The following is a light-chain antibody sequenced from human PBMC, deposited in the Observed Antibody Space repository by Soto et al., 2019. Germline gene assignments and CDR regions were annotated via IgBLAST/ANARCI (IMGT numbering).Light chain of an antibody. J-gene: IGKJ1*01. CDR3: QQHWNWPQT. CDR1: QSVGTY. V-gene: IGKV3-15*01. Sequence: ETVMTQSPATLSVSPGERATLSCRASQSVGTYSAWYQQKPGQAHRLLIYDVSTRATGIPDRFSGSGSGTDFTLTISSLQPEDFAVYCCQQHWNWPQTFGQGTKVDIK. CDR2: DVS.